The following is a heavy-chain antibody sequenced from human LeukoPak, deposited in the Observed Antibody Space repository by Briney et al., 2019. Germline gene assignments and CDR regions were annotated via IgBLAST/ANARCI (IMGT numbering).Heavy chain of an antibody. D-gene: IGHD3-22*01. Sequence: PGGSLRLSCAASGFTFSSYWMLWVRHAPGKGLVWVSRINSDGSDTTYADSVKGRFTISRDTAKNTLYLQMNILRAEDTAVYYCARAVYDSSGYNWFDPWGQGTLVSVSS. CDR2: INSDGSDT. CDR3: ARAVYDSSGYNWFDP. CDR1: GFTFSSYW. J-gene: IGHJ5*02. V-gene: IGHV3-74*01.